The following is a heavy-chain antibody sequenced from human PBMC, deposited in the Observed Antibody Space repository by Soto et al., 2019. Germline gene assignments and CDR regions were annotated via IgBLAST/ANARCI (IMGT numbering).Heavy chain of an antibody. CDR2: INPNSGGT. J-gene: IGHJ5*02. V-gene: IGHV1-2*02. D-gene: IGHD2-2*01. CDR3: AIYPGGIVVVPAAINWFDP. CDR1: GYTFTGYY. Sequence: ASVKVSCKASGYTFTGYYMHWVRQAPGQGLEWMGWINPNSGGTNYAQKFQGRVTMTRDTSISTAYMELSGLRSDDTAVYYCAIYPGGIVVVPAAINWFDPWGQGTLVTVSS.